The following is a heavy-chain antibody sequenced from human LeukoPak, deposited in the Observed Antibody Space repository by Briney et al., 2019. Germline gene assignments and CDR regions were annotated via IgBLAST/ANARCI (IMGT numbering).Heavy chain of an antibody. Sequence: GGSLRLSCAASGFTLRSYWMHWFRQAPGEGLVWVSRINSDGSITTYAASVEGRFTISRDNAKNTLYLQMNSLRVEDTAVYYCARVTASWHPYIDYWGQGTLVTVSS. CDR1: GFTLRSYW. V-gene: IGHV3-74*01. D-gene: IGHD2-2*01. J-gene: IGHJ4*02. CDR3: ARVTASWHPYIDY. CDR2: INSDGSIT.